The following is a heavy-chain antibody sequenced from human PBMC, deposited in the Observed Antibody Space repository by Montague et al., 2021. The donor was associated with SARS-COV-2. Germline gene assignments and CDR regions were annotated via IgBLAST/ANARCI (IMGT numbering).Heavy chain of an antibody. CDR2: ISYSGRT. J-gene: IGHJ6*03. CDR1: GGSVSSSPYY. D-gene: IGHD3-10*01. CDR3: ASSYYYGSGTYVYNYYMDV. V-gene: IGHV4-39*01. Sequence: LTCTVSGGSVSSSPYYWGWIRQPPGRGLEWVGSISYSGRTYFSPSLKSRLTISVDSSENQFSLRLSSVTAADTAVYYCASSYYYGSGTYVYNYYMDVWGKGNMVTVSS.